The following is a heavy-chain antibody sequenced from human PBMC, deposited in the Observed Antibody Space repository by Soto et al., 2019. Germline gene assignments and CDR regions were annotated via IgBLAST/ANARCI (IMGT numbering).Heavy chain of an antibody. D-gene: IGHD2-15*01. Sequence: QITLKESGPTLVKPTQTLTLTCTFSGFSLSTSGVGVGWIRQPPGKALEWLALIYWDDDKGYSPSLKSRLTITKDTTNNQVVLTRTNSDQVDTATYYCTNRRSYCSGGSCYSGFDYWGQGTLVTVSS. CDR3: TNRRSYCSGGSCYSGFDY. J-gene: IGHJ4*02. V-gene: IGHV2-5*02. CDR1: GFSLSTSGVG. CDR2: IYWDDDK.